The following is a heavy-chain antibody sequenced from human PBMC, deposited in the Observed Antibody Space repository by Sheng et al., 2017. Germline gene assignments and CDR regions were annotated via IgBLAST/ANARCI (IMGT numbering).Heavy chain of an antibody. CDR1: GFTFSSYS. CDR3: AREAIAAAGKGGYYYYYYMDV. D-gene: IGHD6-13*01. J-gene: IGHJ6*03. CDR2: ISSSSSTI. V-gene: IGHV3-48*01. Sequence: EVQLVESGGGLVQPGGSLRLSCAASGFTFSSYSMNWVRQAPGKGLEWVSYISSSSSTIYYADSVKGRFTISRDNAKNSLYLQMNSLRAEDTAVYYCAREAIAAAGKGGYYYYYYMDVWGKGTTVTVSS.